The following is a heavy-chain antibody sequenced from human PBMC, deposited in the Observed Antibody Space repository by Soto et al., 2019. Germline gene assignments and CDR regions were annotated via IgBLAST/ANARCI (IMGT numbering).Heavy chain of an antibody. D-gene: IGHD6-19*01. CDR2: ISSSSSYI. CDR3: ARVVAGHYYGMDV. Sequence: PGGSLRLSCAASGFTFSSYSMNWVRQAPGKGLEWVSSISSSSSYIYYADSVKGRFTISRDNAKNSLYLQMNSLRAEDTAVYYCARVVAGHYYGMDVWGQGTTVTVSS. V-gene: IGHV3-21*01. J-gene: IGHJ6*02. CDR1: GFTFSSYS.